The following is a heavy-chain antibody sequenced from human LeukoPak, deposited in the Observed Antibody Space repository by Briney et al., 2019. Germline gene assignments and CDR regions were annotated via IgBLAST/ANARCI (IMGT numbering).Heavy chain of an antibody. V-gene: IGHV1-8*01. D-gene: IGHD3-3*01. J-gene: IGHJ6*02. CDR1: AYTFPSYD. Sequence: ASVNVSCKASAYTFPSYDIICMRHATGQALEWMGWMIPNSGNTGCAHKVQGRVTMTRNTSISTAYMELSSLRSEDTAVYYCARHLRSYDFWGGYPPNYYYYYGMDVWGQGTTVTVSS. CDR3: ARHLRSYDFWGGYPPNYYYYYGMDV. CDR2: MIPNSGNT.